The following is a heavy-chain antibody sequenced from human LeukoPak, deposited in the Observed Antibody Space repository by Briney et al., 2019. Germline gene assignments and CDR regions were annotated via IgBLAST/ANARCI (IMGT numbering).Heavy chain of an antibody. D-gene: IGHD5-18*01. J-gene: IGHJ3*02. V-gene: IGHV1-2*02. CDR3: ARDLLDTAMGTESAFDI. CDR2: INPNSGGT. Sequence: ASVKVSCKASGYTFTGYYMHWVRQAPGQGLEWMGWINPNSGGTNYAQKFQGRVTMTRDTSISTAYMELSRLRSDDTAVYYCARDLLDTAMGTESAFDIWGQGTMVTVSS. CDR1: GYTFTGYY.